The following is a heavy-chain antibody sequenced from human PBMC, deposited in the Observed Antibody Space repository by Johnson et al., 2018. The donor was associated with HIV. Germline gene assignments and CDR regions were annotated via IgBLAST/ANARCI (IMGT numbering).Heavy chain of an antibody. Sequence: VQLVESGGGVVQPGGSLRLSCAASGFTFSSYGMHWVRQAPGKGLEYVSAISSNGGSTYYANSVKGRFTISRDNSKNTLYLQMNSLRAEDTAVYYCANSAAGIGALDIWGQGTMVTVSS. V-gene: IGHV3-64*01. CDR2: ISSNGGST. D-gene: IGHD6-13*01. CDR1: GFTFSSYG. CDR3: ANSAAGIGALDI. J-gene: IGHJ3*02.